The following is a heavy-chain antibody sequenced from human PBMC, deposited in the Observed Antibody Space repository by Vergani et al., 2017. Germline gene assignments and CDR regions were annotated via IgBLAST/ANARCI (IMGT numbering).Heavy chain of an antibody. Sequence: EVQLLESGGRLVQPGGSLRLSCVASGFAFSRYAMSWVRQAPGKGLEWVSGLTASGSGISYADSVRGRFTISRDNSKNTLFLQMDSLRAEDTAVYYCAKSGGLQPFGAHYLDSWGKGFLVTVSS. V-gene: IGHV3-23*01. CDR1: GFAFSRYA. CDR3: AKSGGLQPFGAHYLDS. D-gene: IGHD5-24*01. CDR2: LTASGSGI. J-gene: IGHJ4*02.